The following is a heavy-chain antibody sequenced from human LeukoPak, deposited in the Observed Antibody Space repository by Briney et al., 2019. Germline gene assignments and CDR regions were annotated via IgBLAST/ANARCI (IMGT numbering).Heavy chain of an antibody. J-gene: IGHJ4*02. Sequence: PGGSLRLSCAASGFTFSSYSMNWVRQAPGKGLKWVSFISSSSSYIYYADSVKGRFTISRDNAKNSLYLQMNSLRAEDTAVYYCARDGGVATGLLDYWGQGTLVTVSS. D-gene: IGHD5-12*01. CDR2: ISSSSSYI. CDR3: ARDGGVATGLLDY. V-gene: IGHV3-21*01. CDR1: GFTFSSYS.